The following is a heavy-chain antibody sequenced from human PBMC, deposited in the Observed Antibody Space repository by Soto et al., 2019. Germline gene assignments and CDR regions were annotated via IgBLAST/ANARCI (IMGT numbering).Heavy chain of an antibody. Sequence: GGSLRLSCTASGFTFGDYAMSWFRQAPGKGLEWVGFIRSKAYGGTTEYAASVKGRFTISRDDSKSIAYLQMNSLKTEDTAVYYCTRAKYSSSYYYYYYMDVWGKGTTVTVSS. D-gene: IGHD6-6*01. CDR2: IRSKAYGGTT. J-gene: IGHJ6*03. CDR3: TRAKYSSSYYYYYYMDV. V-gene: IGHV3-49*03. CDR1: GFTFGDYA.